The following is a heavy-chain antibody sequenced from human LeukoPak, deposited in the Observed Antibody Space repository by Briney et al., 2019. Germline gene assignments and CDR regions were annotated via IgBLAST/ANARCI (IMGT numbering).Heavy chain of an antibody. J-gene: IGHJ4*02. V-gene: IGHV4-39*01. Sequence: SETLSLTCTVSGASIISSSHYWGWIRPPPGKRLEWIGSIYYSGSTYSNPSLQSRLTISVDTSKNQFSLKMNSVTAADTAIYYCARHRRYYDTSGFWDWGQGTLVTVSS. CDR3: ARHRRYYDTSGFWD. CDR1: GASIISSSHY. CDR2: IYYSGST. D-gene: IGHD3-22*01.